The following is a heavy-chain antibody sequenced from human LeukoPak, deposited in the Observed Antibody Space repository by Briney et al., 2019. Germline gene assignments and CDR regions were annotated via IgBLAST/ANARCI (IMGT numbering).Heavy chain of an antibody. Sequence: GGSLRLSCAASGFTFSDYYMSRIRQAPGKGLEWVSYISSSGSTIYYADSVKGRFTISRDNAKNSLYLQMNSLRAEDTAVYYCARDPPRLVRGVVFEFDYWGQGTLVTVSS. CDR2: ISSSGSTI. CDR3: ARDPPRLVRGVVFEFDY. CDR1: GFTFSDYY. V-gene: IGHV3-11*01. J-gene: IGHJ4*02. D-gene: IGHD3-10*01.